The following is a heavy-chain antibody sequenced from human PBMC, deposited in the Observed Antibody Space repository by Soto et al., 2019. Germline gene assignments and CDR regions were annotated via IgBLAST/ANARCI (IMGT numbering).Heavy chain of an antibody. D-gene: IGHD1-1*01. CDR1: GFTFSSYA. J-gene: IGHJ4*02. CDR3: ARSRGPNENDFDY. Sequence: QVQLVESGGGVVQPGRSLRLSCAASGFTFSSYAMPWVRQAPGKGLEWVAIISYDGNNKYYADSVKGRFTISRDNSKNTLSLQMNSLRPEDTSAYYCARSRGPNENDFDYWGQGTLVTVSS. CDR2: ISYDGNNK. V-gene: IGHV3-30-3*01.